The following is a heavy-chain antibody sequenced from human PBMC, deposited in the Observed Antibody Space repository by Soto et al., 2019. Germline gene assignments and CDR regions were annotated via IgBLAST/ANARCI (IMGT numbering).Heavy chain of an antibody. J-gene: IGHJ4*02. D-gene: IGHD3-10*01. Sequence: EVQLLESGGGLVQPGGSLSLSCAASGFTFSSYAMSWVRQAPGKGLEWVSAISGSGGSTYYADSVKGRFTISRDNSKNTLYLQMNSLRAEDTAVYYCAKDRGLLLWFGELTDYFDYWGQGTLVTVSS. CDR1: GFTFSSYA. V-gene: IGHV3-23*01. CDR2: ISGSGGST. CDR3: AKDRGLLLWFGELTDYFDY.